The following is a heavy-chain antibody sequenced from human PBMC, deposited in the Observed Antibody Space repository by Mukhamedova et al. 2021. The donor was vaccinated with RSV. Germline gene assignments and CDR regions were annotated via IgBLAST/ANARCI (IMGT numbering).Heavy chain of an antibody. CDR1: GFNFSSYW. J-gene: IGHJ4*02. Sequence: GFNFSSYWMAWVRQAPGKGLEWLANIKQDGSEKYYVDSVKGRFTISRDNAKNSLYLQMNSLGAEDTARYCCKSGQDNWGQGTLVTV. CDR3: KSGQDN. D-gene: IGHD1-14*01. CDR2: IKQDGSEK. V-gene: IGHV3-7*02.